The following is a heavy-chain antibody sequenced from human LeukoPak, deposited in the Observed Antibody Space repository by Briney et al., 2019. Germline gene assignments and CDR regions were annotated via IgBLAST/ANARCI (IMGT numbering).Heavy chain of an antibody. J-gene: IGHJ6*03. CDR2: MNPSGST. CDR1: GGSFSGYY. Sequence: SETLSLTCAVYGGSFSGYYWTWIRQTPEKGLEWIGEMNPSGSTNYNPSLKSRVTTSVDTSKNQFSLELSSVTAADTAVYYCARGRQDVTMVVVVMTAVSYYLDVWGKGTTVTVS. D-gene: IGHD3-22*01. CDR3: ARGRQDVTMVVVVMTAVSYYLDV. V-gene: IGHV4-34*01.